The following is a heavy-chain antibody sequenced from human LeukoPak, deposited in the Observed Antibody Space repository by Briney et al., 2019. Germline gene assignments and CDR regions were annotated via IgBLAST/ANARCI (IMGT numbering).Heavy chain of an antibody. J-gene: IGHJ6*03. Sequence: SQTLSLTCAISGDSVSSNSAAWNWIRQSPSRGLEWLGRTYYRSKWYNDYAVSVKSRITINPDTSKNQFSLQLNSVTPEDTAVYYCARDLAGGKLELRRYYYYYMDVWGKGTTVTVSS. CDR3: ARDLAGGKLELRRYYYYYMDV. CDR1: GDSVSSNSAA. CDR2: TYYRSKWYN. V-gene: IGHV6-1*01. D-gene: IGHD1-7*01.